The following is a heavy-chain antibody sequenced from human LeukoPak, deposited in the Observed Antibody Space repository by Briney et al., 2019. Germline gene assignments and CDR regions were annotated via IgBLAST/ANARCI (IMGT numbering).Heavy chain of an antibody. Sequence: SQTLSLTCAISGDSVSSNIASWNWIRQSPSRGLEWLGRTYYRSKWYNDYAVSVRSRITINPDTSKNQFSLQLNSVTPEDTAVYYCARVYNWNPAGAFDIWGQGTVVTVSS. D-gene: IGHD1-1*01. J-gene: IGHJ3*02. V-gene: IGHV6-1*01. CDR1: GDSVSSNIAS. CDR2: TYYRSKWYN. CDR3: ARVYNWNPAGAFDI.